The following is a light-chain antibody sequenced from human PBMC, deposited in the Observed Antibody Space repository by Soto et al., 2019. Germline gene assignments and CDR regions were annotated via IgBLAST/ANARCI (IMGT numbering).Light chain of an antibody. Sequence: EIVFTQSPGTLSLSPGERATLSCRASQSVSSIYLAWYQQKPGQAPRLLIYGASSRATGIPDRFSGSGSGTDFTLTISRLEPEDFAVYYCQQYGSSPRTFGQGTKVEIK. CDR2: GAS. V-gene: IGKV3-20*01. CDR3: QQYGSSPRT. CDR1: QSVSSIY. J-gene: IGKJ1*01.